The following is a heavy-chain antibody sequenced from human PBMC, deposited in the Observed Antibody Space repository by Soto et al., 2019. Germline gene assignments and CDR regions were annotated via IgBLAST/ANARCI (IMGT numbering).Heavy chain of an antibody. V-gene: IGHV4-34*01. CDR1: GGSFSGYY. D-gene: IGHD6-19*01. CDR2: IYYSEST. Sequence: PSETLSLTCAVYGGSFSGYYWSWVRQPPGKGLEWIGEIYYSESTTYNPSLKSRVTISVDTSKNQFSMKLSSVTAADTAVYYCARLKVGIAVAGTKGFDWFDPWGQGTLVTVSS. J-gene: IGHJ5*02. CDR3: ARLKVGIAVAGTKGFDWFDP.